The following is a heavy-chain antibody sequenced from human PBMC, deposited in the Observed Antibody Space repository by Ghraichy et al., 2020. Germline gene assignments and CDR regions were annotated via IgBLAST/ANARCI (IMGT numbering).Heavy chain of an antibody. V-gene: IGHV3-48*02. CDR1: GFTFSSYS. Sequence: GESLRLSCVGSGFTFSSYSMNWVRQSPGKGLEWVSYITSSSSRIFYADSVKGRFTISRDNAQNSLSLQMNSLRDEDTAVYYCARASTVVRFFYFAGMDVWGQGTTVTVSS. CDR3: ARASTVVRFFYFAGMDV. D-gene: IGHD4-23*01. CDR2: ITSSSSRI. J-gene: IGHJ6*02.